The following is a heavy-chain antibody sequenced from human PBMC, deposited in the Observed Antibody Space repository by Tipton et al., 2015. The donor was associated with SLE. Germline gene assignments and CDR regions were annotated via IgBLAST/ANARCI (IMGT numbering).Heavy chain of an antibody. D-gene: IGHD2-8*01. CDR1: GFTFSSYS. J-gene: IGHJ4*02. Sequence: SLRLSCAASGFTFSSYSMNWVRQAPGKGLEWVSHISSSRSYIYNADSVKGRFTISRDNAKNTLYLQMNSLRAEDTAVYYCARTNGLSRFEYWGQGTLVTVSS. CDR2: ISSSRSYI. CDR3: ARTNGLSRFEY. V-gene: IGHV3-21*01.